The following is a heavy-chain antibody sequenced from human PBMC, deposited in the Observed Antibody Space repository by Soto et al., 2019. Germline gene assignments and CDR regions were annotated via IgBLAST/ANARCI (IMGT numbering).Heavy chain of an antibody. CDR3: AGSDGHTFNWLDS. J-gene: IGHJ5*01. V-gene: IGHV1-8*01. D-gene: IGHD2-2*02. Sequence: QVQLVQSGAEVKTPGASVKVSCKASGYTFSKYDMNWVRQAPGQGLEWMGWMNPTSGNTGYAQKFQGRLTMTWDTAIGIAHLELSSLRNEHTAVYSCAGSDGHTFNWLDSWGQGTLVTVSA. CDR1: GYTFSKYD. CDR2: MNPTSGNT.